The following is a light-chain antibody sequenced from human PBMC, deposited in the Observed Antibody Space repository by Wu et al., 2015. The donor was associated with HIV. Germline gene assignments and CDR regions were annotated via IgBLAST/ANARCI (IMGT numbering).Light chain of an antibody. V-gene: IGKV1-6*01. CDR2: AAS. Sequence: AIQMTQSPSSLSASVGDRVTITCRASQGIRNDLGWYQQKPGKAPKLLIYAASSLQSGVPSRFSGSGSGTDFTLTISSLQPEDFASYYCQESYSTPGYSFGQGTKLEIK. CDR1: QGIRND. J-gene: IGKJ2*03. CDR3: QESYSTPGYS.